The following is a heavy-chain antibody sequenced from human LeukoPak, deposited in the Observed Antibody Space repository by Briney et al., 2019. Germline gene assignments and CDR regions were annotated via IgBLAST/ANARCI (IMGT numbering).Heavy chain of an antibody. CDR1: GFTFSNYG. J-gene: IGHJ6*02. D-gene: IGHD2-15*01. Sequence: PGRSLRLSCAASGFTFSNYGVHWVRQAPGKGLEWVAVISYDESDKYYADSVKARFTISRDNSKNTLYLQMNNLRPEDTAVYYCAKGVVAATNAAYYGMDVWGQGTTVTVSS. CDR2: ISYDESDK. V-gene: IGHV3-30*18. CDR3: AKGVVAATNAAYYGMDV.